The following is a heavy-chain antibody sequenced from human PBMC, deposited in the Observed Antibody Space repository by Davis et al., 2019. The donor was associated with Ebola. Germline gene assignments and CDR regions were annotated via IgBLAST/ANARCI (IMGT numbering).Heavy chain of an antibody. Sequence: ASVKVSCKASGYTFTSYGISWVRQAPGQGLEWMGWISAYNGNTNYAQKLQGRVTMTTDTSTSTAYMELRSLRSDDTAVYYCARVEGGYSSSWRGGYFQHWGQGTLVTVSS. CDR2: ISAYNGNT. CDR3: ARVEGGYSSSWRGGYFQH. J-gene: IGHJ1*01. D-gene: IGHD6-13*01. CDR1: GYTFTSYG. V-gene: IGHV1-18*04.